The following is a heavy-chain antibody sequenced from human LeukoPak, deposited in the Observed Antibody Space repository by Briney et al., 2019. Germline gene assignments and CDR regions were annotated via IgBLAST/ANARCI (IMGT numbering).Heavy chain of an antibody. J-gene: IGHJ4*02. Sequence: SGTLSLTCGVSGGSISNTNWWTWVRQPPGKGLEWIGYIYYSGSTNYNPSLKSRATISVDTSKNQFSLRLSSVTAADTAVYYCARDERNGYLDFWGQGTLVTVSS. CDR3: ARDERNGYLDF. CDR1: GGSISNTNW. V-gene: IGHV4-4*02. D-gene: IGHD6-25*01. CDR2: IYYSGST.